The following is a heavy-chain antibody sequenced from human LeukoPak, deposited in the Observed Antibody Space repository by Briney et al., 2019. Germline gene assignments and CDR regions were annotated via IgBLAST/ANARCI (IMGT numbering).Heavy chain of an antibody. CDR3: AREIVTIFGGYNAFDI. Sequence: AGNLSLYCAAYSFTFSSYSMNWVRQAQGQWLEWVSSISSSSSYIYYADSVKGRFTISRDNAKNSLYLQMNSLRAEDTSVYYCAREIVTIFGGYNAFDIWGQGTMVTVSS. CDR2: ISSSSSYI. V-gene: IGHV3-21*01. CDR1: SFTFSSYS. D-gene: IGHD3-3*01. J-gene: IGHJ3*02.